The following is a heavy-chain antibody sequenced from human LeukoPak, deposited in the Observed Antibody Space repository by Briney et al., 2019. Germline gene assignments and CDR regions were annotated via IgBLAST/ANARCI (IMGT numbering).Heavy chain of an antibody. CDR2: IISILGIA. Sequence: ASVKVSCKASGGTFSSYAISWVRQAPGQGLEWMGRIISILGIANYAQKFQGRVTITADKSTSTAYMELSSLRSEDTAVYYCARERVAVDFDYWGQGTLVTVSS. CDR1: GGTFSSYA. J-gene: IGHJ4*02. CDR3: ARERVAVDFDY. V-gene: IGHV1-69*04.